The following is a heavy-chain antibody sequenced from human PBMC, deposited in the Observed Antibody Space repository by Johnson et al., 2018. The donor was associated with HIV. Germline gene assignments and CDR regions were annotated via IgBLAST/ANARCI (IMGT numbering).Heavy chain of an antibody. CDR3: ARECEPAGLAFDI. J-gene: IGHJ3*02. CDR2: ISSSGSLT. CDR1: GFTLSDYY. V-gene: IGHV3-11*04. Sequence: VQLVESGGGLVKPGGSLRLSCAASGFTLSDYYMSWIRQAPGKGLEWLSYISSSGSLTYYADSVEGRFTISRDSAKNSLYLQMNSLRGEDTAVYYCARECEPAGLAFDIWGQGTMVTVSS. D-gene: IGHD1-14*01.